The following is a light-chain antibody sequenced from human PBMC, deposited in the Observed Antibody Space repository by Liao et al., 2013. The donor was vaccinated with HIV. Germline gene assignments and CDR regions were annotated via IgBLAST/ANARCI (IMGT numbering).Light chain of an antibody. J-gene: IGLJ2*01. V-gene: IGLV3-21*01. CDR3: QAWDSSAEVV. CDR1: NIGIQN. Sequence: SYVLTQPPSVSVAPGQTARITCGGDNIGIQNVHWYQQKPGQAPILVVFYDTDRPSGIPERFSGSNSGNTATLTISGTQPVDEAEYFCQAWDSSAEVVFGGGTKLTVL. CDR2: YDT.